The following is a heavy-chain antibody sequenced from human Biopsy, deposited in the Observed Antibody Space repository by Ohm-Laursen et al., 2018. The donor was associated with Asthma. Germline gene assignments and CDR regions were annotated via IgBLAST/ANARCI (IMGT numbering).Heavy chain of an antibody. D-gene: IGHD1-26*01. Sequence: SSLRLSCAASGFTFSSYGMHWVRQAPGKGLEWVAVISYDGSNKYYADSVKGRFTISRDKSKNTLYMQMNSLRAEDTAVYYCAKRGSYFDYWGQGTLVTVSS. V-gene: IGHV3-30*18. CDR3: AKRGSYFDY. CDR1: GFTFSSYG. J-gene: IGHJ4*02. CDR2: ISYDGSNK.